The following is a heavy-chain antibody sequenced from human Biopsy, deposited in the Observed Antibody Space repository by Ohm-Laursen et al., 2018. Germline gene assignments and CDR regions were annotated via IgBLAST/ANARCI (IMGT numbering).Heavy chain of an antibody. J-gene: IGHJ6*02. CDR3: AKDLSVYYYYGVDV. Sequence: SSLRLSCTASDFTVRTYGMHWVRLAPGKGLEWVAVISYDQITKHYADSVRGRFTISRDNSKNTLYLQVNSLRAEDTAVYYCAKDLSVYYYYGVDVWGQGTTVTVSS. V-gene: IGHV3-30*18. CDR1: DFTVRTYG. CDR2: ISYDQITK. D-gene: IGHD5/OR15-5a*01.